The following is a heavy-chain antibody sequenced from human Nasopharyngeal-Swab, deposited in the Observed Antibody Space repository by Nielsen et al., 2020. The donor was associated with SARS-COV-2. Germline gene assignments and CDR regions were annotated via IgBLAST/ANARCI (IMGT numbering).Heavy chain of an antibody. CDR2: ISGSGGST. J-gene: IGHJ3*02. CDR3: AKDGMVRGAFDI. Sequence: GESLKISCAASGFTFSSYAMSWVRQAPGKGPEWVSAISGSGGSTYYADSVKGRFTISRDNSKNTLYLQMNSLRAEDTAVYYCAKDGMVRGAFDIWGQGTMVTVSS. V-gene: IGHV3-23*01. D-gene: IGHD5-18*01. CDR1: GFTFSSYA.